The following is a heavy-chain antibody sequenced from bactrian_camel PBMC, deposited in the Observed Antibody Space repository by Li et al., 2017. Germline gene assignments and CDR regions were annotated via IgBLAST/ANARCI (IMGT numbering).Heavy chain of an antibody. CDR1: VDTSSLYC. V-gene: IGHV3S53*01. D-gene: IGHD7*01. CDR3: VAAPRYSTSCVEPLRTVWNY. J-gene: IGHJ4*01. Sequence: HVQLVESGGGSVQVGGSLRLSCAASVDTSSLYCMAWFHQAPGKDHELVARIDRAGTTWYRDSVKDRFTISKDNAKNTLYLQMNSLTPEDSAIYYCVAAPRYSTSCVEPLRTVWNYWGQGTQVTVS. CDR2: IDRAGTT.